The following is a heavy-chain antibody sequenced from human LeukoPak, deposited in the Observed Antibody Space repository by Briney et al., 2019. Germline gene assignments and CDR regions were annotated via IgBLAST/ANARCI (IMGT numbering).Heavy chain of an antibody. V-gene: IGHV4-59*01. D-gene: IGHD3-10*01. CDR2: IYYSGST. CDR1: GGSISSYY. J-gene: IGHJ4*02. CDR3: ARGDRSGNFGYYFDY. Sequence: SETLSLTCTVSGGSISSYYWSWIRQPPGKGLEWIGYIYYSGSTNYNPSLKSRVTISVDTSKNQFSLKLSSVTAADTAVYYCARGDRSGNFGYYFDYWGQGTLVTVSS.